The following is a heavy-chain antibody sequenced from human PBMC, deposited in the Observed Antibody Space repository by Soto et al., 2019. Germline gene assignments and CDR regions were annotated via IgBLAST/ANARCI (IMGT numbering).Heavy chain of an antibody. CDR2: INHSGST. CDR3: ARLHYDILTGYHWFDP. V-gene: IGHV4-34*01. J-gene: IGHJ5*02. D-gene: IGHD3-9*01. Sequence: SETLSLTCAVYGGSCSGYYWSWIRQPPGMGLEWIGEINHSGSTNYNPSLKSRVTISVDTSKNQFSLKLSSVTAADTAVYYCARLHYDILTGYHWFDPWGQGTLVTVS. CDR1: GGSCSGYY.